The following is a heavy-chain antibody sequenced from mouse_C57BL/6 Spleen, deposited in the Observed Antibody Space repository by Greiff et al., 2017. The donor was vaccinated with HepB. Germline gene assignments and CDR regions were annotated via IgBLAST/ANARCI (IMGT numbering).Heavy chain of an antibody. J-gene: IGHJ4*01. CDR1: GYSFTDYN. V-gene: IGHV1-39*01. CDR2: INPNYGTT. D-gene: IGHD2-4*01. Sequence: VQLQQSGPELVKPGASVKISCKASGYSFTDYNMNWVKQSNGKSLEWIGVINPNYGTTSYNQKFKGKATVTVDQSSSTAYMQLNSLTSEDSAVYYCARHHYYDYDGYAMDYWGQGTSVTVSS. CDR3: ARHHYYDYDGYAMDY.